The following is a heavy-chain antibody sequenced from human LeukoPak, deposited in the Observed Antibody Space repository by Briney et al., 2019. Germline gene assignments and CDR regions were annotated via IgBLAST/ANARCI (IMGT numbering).Heavy chain of an antibody. CDR3: SRMYYYDRSGYSEFDY. D-gene: IGHD3-22*01. J-gene: IGHJ4*02. V-gene: IGHV4-30-4*01. Sequence: SETLSLTCTVSGGSISSGDYYWSWIRQPPGKGLEWIGYIYYSGSTYYNPSLKSRVTISVDTSKNQFSLKLSSVTAADTAVYYCSRMYYYDRSGYSEFDYWGQGTLVTVSS. CDR2: IYYSGST. CDR1: GGSISSGDYY.